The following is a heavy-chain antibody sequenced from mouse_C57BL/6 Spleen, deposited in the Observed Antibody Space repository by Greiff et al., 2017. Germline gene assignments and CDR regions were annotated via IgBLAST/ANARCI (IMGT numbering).Heavy chain of an antibody. V-gene: IGHV1-76*01. D-gene: IGHD1-1*01. Sequence: QVQLQQSGAELVRPGASVKLSCKASGYTFTDYYINWVKQRPGQGLEWIARIYPGSGNTYYNEKFKGKATLTAEKSSSTASMQLSSLTSEDSAVYFCARGDYYGSSYAMDYWGQGTSVTVSS. J-gene: IGHJ4*01. CDR1: GYTFTDYY. CDR3: ARGDYYGSSYAMDY. CDR2: IYPGSGNT.